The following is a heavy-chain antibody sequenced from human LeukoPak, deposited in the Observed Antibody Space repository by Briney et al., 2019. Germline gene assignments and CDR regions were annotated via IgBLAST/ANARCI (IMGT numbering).Heavy chain of an antibody. Sequence: GGSLRLSCAASGFDVTNFYMGWVRQAPGKGLEWVSLIYAAGTTHFSGSVKGRFSISRDTSENKMDLQMNGLRAEDTAVYFCARAHGVRRQYSTVDYFDSWGQGALVIVSS. CDR2: IYAAGTT. V-gene: IGHV3-53*01. D-gene: IGHD2-8*01. CDR1: GFDVTNFY. CDR3: ARAHGVRRQYSTVDYFDS. J-gene: IGHJ4*02.